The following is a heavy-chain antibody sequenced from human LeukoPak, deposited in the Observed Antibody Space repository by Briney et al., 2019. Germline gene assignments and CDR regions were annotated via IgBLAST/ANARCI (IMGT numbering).Heavy chain of an antibody. D-gene: IGHD3-10*01. CDR3: ARLMILTMVRGVRCYYYYMDV. CDR2: IYYSGST. J-gene: IGHJ6*03. Sequence: SETLSLTCTVSGGSISSSSYYWGWIRQPPGKGLEWIGSIYYSGSTYYSPSLKSRVTISVDTSKNQFSLKLSSATAADTAVYYCARLMILTMVRGVRCYYYYMDVWGKGTTVTISS. CDR1: GGSISSSSYY. V-gene: IGHV4-39*01.